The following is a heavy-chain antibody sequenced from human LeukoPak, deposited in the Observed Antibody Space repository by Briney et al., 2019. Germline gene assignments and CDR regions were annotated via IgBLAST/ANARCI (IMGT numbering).Heavy chain of an antibody. D-gene: IGHD2-21*01. J-gene: IGHJ4*02. CDR1: GFTFSSYW. Sequence: PGGSLRLSCAASGFTFSSYWMHWVRQAPGKGLVWVSYINMDSSTTNSADSVKGRFTISRDNAKSTLYLQMNSLRAEDTAVYYCVRGSHMGFDYWGQGTLVTVSS. CDR2: INMDSSTT. CDR3: VRGSHMGFDY. V-gene: IGHV3-74*01.